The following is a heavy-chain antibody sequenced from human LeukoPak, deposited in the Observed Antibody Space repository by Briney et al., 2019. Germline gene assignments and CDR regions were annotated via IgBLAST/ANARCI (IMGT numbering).Heavy chain of an antibody. V-gene: IGHV3-23*01. CDR2: ISGSGGSA. D-gene: IGHD6-13*01. CDR3: AKGVAAAGIFDY. Sequence: GGSLRLSCAASGFTFSGYAMSWVRHAPGKGLEWVSAISGSGGSAYYADSVKGRFTISRDNSKNTLYLQMNSLRAEDTAVYYCAKGVAAAGIFDYWGQGTLVTVSS. J-gene: IGHJ4*02. CDR1: GFTFSGYA.